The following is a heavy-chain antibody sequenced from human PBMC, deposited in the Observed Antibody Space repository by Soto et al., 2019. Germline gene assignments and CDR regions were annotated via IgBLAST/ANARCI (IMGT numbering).Heavy chain of an antibody. CDR2: IHYGGTT. CDR1: GGSLSGGENY. CDR3: ARESGPGSFDWFDA. D-gene: IGHD3-10*01. J-gene: IGHJ5*02. V-gene: IGHV4-30-4*01. Sequence: PSETLSLTCTVSGGSLSGGENYWSWIRQLPGRGLEWIGHIHYGGTTYYSPSFKSRVILSVDTSKSQFSLNLTSATAADTAVYFCARESGPGSFDWFDAWGQGTPVTVSS.